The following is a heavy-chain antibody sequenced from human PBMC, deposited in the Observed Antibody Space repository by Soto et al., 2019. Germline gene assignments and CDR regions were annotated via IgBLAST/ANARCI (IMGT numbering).Heavy chain of an antibody. V-gene: IGHV3-23*01. Sequence: LRLSCAASGFIFSNYAMSWVRQAPGKGLEWDSGISGGSSNTYYADSVKGRFSISRDKSKNTLYLQMNSLRAEDTAVYSCSKTAETLAGTVYDFWGQGTLVTVSS. CDR3: SKTAETLAGTVYDF. CDR1: GFIFSNYA. CDR2: ISGGSSNT. J-gene: IGHJ4*02. D-gene: IGHD6-19*01.